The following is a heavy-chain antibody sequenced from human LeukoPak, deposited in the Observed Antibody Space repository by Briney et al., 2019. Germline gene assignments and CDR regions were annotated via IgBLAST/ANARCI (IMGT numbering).Heavy chain of an antibody. CDR1: GFTFSDHY. Sequence: GGSLRLSCAASGFTFSDHYMDWVRQAPGKGLEWVGRIRNKDNSHTTEYAASVKDRFTSSRDDSKHSLYLQMNSLKTEDTAVYYCVTVSSFDYWGQGTLVTVSS. CDR2: IRNKDNSHTT. J-gene: IGHJ4*02. V-gene: IGHV3-72*01. CDR3: VTVSSFDY.